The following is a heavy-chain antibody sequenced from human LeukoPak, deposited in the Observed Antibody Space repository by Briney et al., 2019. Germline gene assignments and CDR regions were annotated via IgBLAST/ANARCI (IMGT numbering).Heavy chain of an antibody. Sequence: GGSLSLSCAVSGFTFSDYWMNCVRQAPGKGREWVVSIWQDGGEKSYVDSVRGRLTISRDNTKHSLYLQMSSLRAEDTGVYYCARDGTAAGLYFDLWSQGPLVTVSS. J-gene: IGHJ4*02. CDR3: ARDGTAAGLYFDL. CDR1: GFTFSDYW. CDR2: IWQDGGEK. V-gene: IGHV3-7*01. D-gene: IGHD6-13*01.